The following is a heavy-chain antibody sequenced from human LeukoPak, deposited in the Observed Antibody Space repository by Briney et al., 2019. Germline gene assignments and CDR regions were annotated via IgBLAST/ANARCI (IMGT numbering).Heavy chain of an antibody. CDR2: INHSGST. J-gene: IGHJ6*02. V-gene: IGHV4-34*01. CDR3: ARGYGDIVVVPAAASSRGMDA. Sequence: SETLSLTCAVYGGSFSGYYWSWIRQPPGKGLEWIGEINHSGSTNYSPSLKSRVTISVDTSKNQFSLKLSSVTAADTAVYYCARGYGDIVVVPAAASSRGMDAWGQGTTVTVSS. CDR1: GGSFSGYY. D-gene: IGHD2-2*01.